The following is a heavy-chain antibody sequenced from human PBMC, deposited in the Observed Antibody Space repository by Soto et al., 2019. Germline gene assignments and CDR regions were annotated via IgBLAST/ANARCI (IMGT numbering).Heavy chain of an antibody. CDR2: ITPSASYI. CDR1: GFTFSGFG. Sequence: EVQLVESGGGLVKPGGSLRLSCAASGFTFSGFGMNWVRQAPGKGLEWVSSITPSASYIYYADSVKGRFTISRDNAKNSLYLQMNSLRAEDAAVYHCARGRSCSSWYGLCGMDVWGQGTTVTVSS. J-gene: IGHJ6*02. D-gene: IGHD6-13*01. V-gene: IGHV3-21*01. CDR3: ARGRSCSSWYGLCGMDV.